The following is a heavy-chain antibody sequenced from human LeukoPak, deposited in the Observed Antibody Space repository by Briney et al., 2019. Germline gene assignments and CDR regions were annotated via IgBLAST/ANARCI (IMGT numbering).Heavy chain of an antibody. CDR1: GGSISSSSYY. Sequence: PSETLSLTCTVSGGSISSSSYYWGWIRQPPGKGLEWIGSIYYSGSTNYNPSLNSRLTISVDTSKNQFSLKLSSVTAADTAVYYCARHPGWYYDFWSGFNGWFDPWGQGTLVTVSS. V-gene: IGHV4-39*01. CDR3: ARHPGWYYDFWSGFNGWFDP. J-gene: IGHJ5*02. CDR2: IYYSGST. D-gene: IGHD3-3*01.